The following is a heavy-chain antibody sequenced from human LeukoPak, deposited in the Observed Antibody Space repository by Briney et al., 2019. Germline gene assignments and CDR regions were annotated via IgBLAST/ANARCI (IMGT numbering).Heavy chain of an antibody. CDR1: GFTFFNYA. D-gene: IGHD3-10*01. CDR2: ISGSGGAT. CDR3: AKGRGSGTYTGDY. J-gene: IGHJ4*02. V-gene: IGHV3-23*01. Sequence: PGGSLRLSCAASGFTFFNYAMTWVRQAPGEGLEWVSAISGSGGATFYADSVRGRFTISRDNSKNTLYLEMNNLRVEDTAVYYCAKGRGSGTYTGDYWGQGNLVTVSS.